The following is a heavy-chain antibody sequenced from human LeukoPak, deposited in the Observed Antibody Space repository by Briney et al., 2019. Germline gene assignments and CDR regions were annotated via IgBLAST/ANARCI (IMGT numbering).Heavy chain of an antibody. V-gene: IGHV4-61*02. CDR2: IYTSGST. D-gene: IGHD3-22*01. Sequence: SETLSLTRTVSGGSISSGFYYWSWIRQPAGKRLEWIGRIYTSGSTNYNPSLKSRVSISVDTSKNQFSLNLSSVTAADTAIYYCASTDSNGGAFDIWGQGTVVTVSS. J-gene: IGHJ3*02. CDR3: ASTDSNGGAFDI. CDR1: GGSISSGFYY.